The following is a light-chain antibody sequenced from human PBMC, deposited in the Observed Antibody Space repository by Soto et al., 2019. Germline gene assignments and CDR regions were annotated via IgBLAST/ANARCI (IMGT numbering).Light chain of an antibody. CDR2: AAS. Sequence: DIQMTQSPSSLPASVGDRVTITCRASQSVRNYLNWYQQKPGKAPKLLIFAASSLQSGVPSRFSGSGSGTDFTLTVSSLQAEDVATYYCQQSYSVPFTFGPGTKVAIK. V-gene: IGKV1-39*01. CDR1: QSVRNY. J-gene: IGKJ3*01. CDR3: QQSYSVPFT.